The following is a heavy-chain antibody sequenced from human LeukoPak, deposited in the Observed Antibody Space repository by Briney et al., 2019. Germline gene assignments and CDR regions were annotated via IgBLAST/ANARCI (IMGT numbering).Heavy chain of an antibody. CDR1: GGSISSSSYY. Sequence: PSETLSLTCTVSGGSISSSSYYWGWIRQPPGKGLEWIGSIYYSGSTYYNPSHKSRVTISVDTSKNQFSLKLSSVTAADTAVYYCARQLRADYYDSSGVWYFDLWGRGTLVTVSS. CDR3: ARQLRADYYDSSGVWYFDL. V-gene: IGHV4-39*01. J-gene: IGHJ2*01. D-gene: IGHD3-22*01. CDR2: IYYSGST.